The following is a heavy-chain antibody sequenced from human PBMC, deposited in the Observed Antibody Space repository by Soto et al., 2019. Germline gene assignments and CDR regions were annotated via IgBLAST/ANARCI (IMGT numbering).Heavy chain of an antibody. Sequence: QVQLVESGGGVVQPGRSLRLSFAASGFTFSSYGMHWVRQAPGKGLEWVAVIWYDGSNKYYADSVKGRFTISRDNSKNTLYLQMNSLRAEDTAVYYCARDPNGSNYGTPGPIDYWGQGTLVTVSS. CDR1: GFTFSSYG. CDR3: ARDPNGSNYGTPGPIDY. D-gene: IGHD4-4*01. J-gene: IGHJ4*02. V-gene: IGHV3-33*01. CDR2: IWYDGSNK.